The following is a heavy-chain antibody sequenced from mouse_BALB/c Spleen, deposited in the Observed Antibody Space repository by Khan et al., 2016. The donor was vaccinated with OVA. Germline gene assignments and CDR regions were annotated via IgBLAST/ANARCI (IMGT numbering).Heavy chain of an antibody. CDR3: ARDRMDY. CDR1: GYTFTTYW. CDR2: INPTSGFT. V-gene: IGHV1-7*01. Sequence: QMQLEESGAELAKPGASVKMSCKASGYTFTTYWMHWVKQRPGQGLEWIGYINPTSGFTAYNQKFKDKATLTADTSSSTAYLQLNSLTSDDSAVYYCARDRMDYWGQGTTLTVSS. J-gene: IGHJ2*01.